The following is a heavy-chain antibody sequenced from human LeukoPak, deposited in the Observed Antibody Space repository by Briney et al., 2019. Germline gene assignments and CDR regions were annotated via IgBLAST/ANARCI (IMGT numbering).Heavy chain of an antibody. J-gene: IGHJ4*02. CDR2: INHSGST. CDR1: GGSFSGYY. V-gene: IGHV4-34*01. CDR3: AGSGWFYYFDY. D-gene: IGHD6-19*01. Sequence: SETLSLTCAVYGGSFSGYYWSWIRQPPGKGLEWIGEINHSGSTNYNPSLKSRVTISVDTSKNQFSLKLSSVTAADTAVYYCAGSGWFYYFDYWGQGTLVTVSS.